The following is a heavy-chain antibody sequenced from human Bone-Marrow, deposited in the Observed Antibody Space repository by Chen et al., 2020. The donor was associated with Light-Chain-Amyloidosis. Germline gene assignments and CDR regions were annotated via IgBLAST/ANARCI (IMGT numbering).Heavy chain of an antibody. V-gene: IGHV3-33*01. J-gene: IGHJ6*02. CDR1: GFTFRSHG. CDR2: IWYSGSNK. Sequence: QVQLVESGGGVVQPGRSLRLACAASGFTFRSHGVHWVRQAPGKGLEWGAVIWYSGSNKYYADSVKGRFTISRDNSMNTLYLQMNSLRVEDTAVYYCARWADEKKMDVWGQGTTVTVSS. CDR3: ARWADEKKMDV.